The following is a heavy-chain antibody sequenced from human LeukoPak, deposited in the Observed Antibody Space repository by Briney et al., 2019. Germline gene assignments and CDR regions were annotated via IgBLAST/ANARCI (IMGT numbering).Heavy chain of an antibody. D-gene: IGHD3-22*01. J-gene: IGHJ5*02. CDR3: SRGGVDYYDSNGYYSDNWFDP. V-gene: IGHV4-4*07. CDR2: IHTSGST. CDR1: GGSISTYY. Sequence: SETLSLTCTVSGGSISTYYWSWIRQPAGKGLEWIGRIHTSGSTNYHPSLKSRVTISVDTSKNQFSLKLSSVTAADTAVYYCSRGGVDYYDSNGYYSDNWFDPWGQGTLVTVSS.